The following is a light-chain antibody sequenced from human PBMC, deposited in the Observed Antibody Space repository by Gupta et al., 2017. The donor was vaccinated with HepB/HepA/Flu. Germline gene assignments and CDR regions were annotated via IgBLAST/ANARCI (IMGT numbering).Light chain of an antibody. Sequence: SALTQPASVSGSPGQSITSSCTGASSDIGSDRLVSWFQQHPGKVPTLIIYEVTKRPSGVSSRFSGSQSANAASLTISGLRAEDEADYYCSSYTSTNTVFGGGTKVTVL. CDR3: SSYTSTNTV. CDR1: SSDIGSDRL. J-gene: IGLJ2*01. CDR2: EVT. V-gene: IGLV2-23*02.